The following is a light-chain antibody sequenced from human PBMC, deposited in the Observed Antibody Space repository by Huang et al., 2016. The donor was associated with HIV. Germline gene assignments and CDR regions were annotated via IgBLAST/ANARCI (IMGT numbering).Light chain of an antibody. Sequence: AIQLTQSPSSLSASIGDRVTIPCRASQHITTSLAWYQQKPGQAHRLLMFDASTLQSGVPARFSGSGAGTDFTLTISSLQHEEFATYYCQQLNVYPFTFGQGTRLEI. CDR3: QQLNVYPFT. CDR1: QHITTS. J-gene: IGKJ5*01. V-gene: IGKV1-13*02. CDR2: DAS.